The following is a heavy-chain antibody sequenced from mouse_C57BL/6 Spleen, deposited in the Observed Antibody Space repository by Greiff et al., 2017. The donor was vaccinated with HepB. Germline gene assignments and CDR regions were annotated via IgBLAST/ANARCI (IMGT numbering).Heavy chain of an antibody. D-gene: IGHD1-1*02. CDR2: IDPEDGET. J-gene: IGHJ3*01. Sequence: VHVKQSGAELVKPGASVKLSCTASGFNIKDYYMHWVKQRTEQGLEWIGRIDPEDGETKYAPKFQGKATITADTSSNTAYLQLSSLTSEDTAVYYCAREEGLSLWFAYWGQGTLVTVSA. V-gene: IGHV14-2*01. CDR3: AREEGLSLWFAY. CDR1: GFNIKDYY.